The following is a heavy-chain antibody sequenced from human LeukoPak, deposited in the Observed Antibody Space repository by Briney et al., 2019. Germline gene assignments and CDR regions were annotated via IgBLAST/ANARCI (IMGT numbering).Heavy chain of an antibody. Sequence: GRSLRLSCAASGPTFSNYPIHCVSQPEGKGIEWEALISYDGSNKYYGDSVEGRFTISRDNSKNTLSVQMNSLRAEDTAVYYCAKANYSGSYYFDSWGQGTLVTVSS. CDR1: GPTFSNYP. CDR3: AKANYSGSYYFDS. V-gene: IGHV3-30*07. D-gene: IGHD1-26*01. CDR2: ISYDGSNK. J-gene: IGHJ4*02.